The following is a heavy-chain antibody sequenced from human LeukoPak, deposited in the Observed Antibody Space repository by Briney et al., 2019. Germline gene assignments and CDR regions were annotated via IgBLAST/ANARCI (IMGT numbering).Heavy chain of an antibody. CDR3: ARTRLRFLEWLPSRYYHMDV. CDR2: INHSGST. V-gene: IGHV4-34*01. D-gene: IGHD3-3*01. J-gene: IGHJ6*03. CDR1: GGSFSGYY. Sequence: SETLFLTCAVYGGSFSGYYWSWIRQPPGKGLEWIGEINHSGSTNYNPSLKSRVTISVDTSKNQFSLKLSSVTAADTAVYYCARTRLRFLEWLPSRYYHMDVWGKGTTVTVSS.